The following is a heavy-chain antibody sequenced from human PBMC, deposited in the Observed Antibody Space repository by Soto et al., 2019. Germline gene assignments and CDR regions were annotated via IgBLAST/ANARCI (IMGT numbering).Heavy chain of an antibody. J-gene: IGHJ1*01. Sequence: SETLSLTCAVYGGSFSGYYWSWIRQPPGKGLEWIGEINHSGSTNYNPSLKSRVTISVDTSKNQFSLKLSSVTAADTAVYYCARDLTGYYPYQHWGQGTLVTVS. CDR3: ARDLTGYYPYQH. CDR2: INHSGST. V-gene: IGHV4-34*01. D-gene: IGHD3-9*01. CDR1: GGSFSGYY.